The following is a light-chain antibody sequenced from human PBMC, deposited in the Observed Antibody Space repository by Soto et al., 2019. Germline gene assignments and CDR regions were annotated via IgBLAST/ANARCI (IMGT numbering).Light chain of an antibody. V-gene: IGLV2-11*01. CDR2: DVS. CDR3: CSYAGRSYV. CDR1: SSDVGGYNY. J-gene: IGLJ1*01. Sequence: QSALTQPRSVSGSPGQSVTISCTGTSSDVGGYNYVSWYQQHPGKAPKLMIYDVSKRPSGVPDRFSGSKSGNTASLTISGLQAEDEADYYCCSYAGRSYVFGTGTKGTVL.